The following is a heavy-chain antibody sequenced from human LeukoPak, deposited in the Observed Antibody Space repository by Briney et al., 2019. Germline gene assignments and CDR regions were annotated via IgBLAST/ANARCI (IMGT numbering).Heavy chain of an antibody. D-gene: IGHD2-15*01. Sequence: GGSLRLSCAASGIIVSRYWMTWVRQAPGKGLEWVADIKEDGSEKHYVDSVKGRFTISRDNAENSLYLQMNSLRAEDTAIYYCARGLGVCSGGTCYPVYDYWGQGIPVTVSS. CDR1: GIIVSRYW. CDR3: ARGLGVCSGGTCYPVYDY. J-gene: IGHJ4*02. CDR2: IKEDGSEK. V-gene: IGHV3-7*01.